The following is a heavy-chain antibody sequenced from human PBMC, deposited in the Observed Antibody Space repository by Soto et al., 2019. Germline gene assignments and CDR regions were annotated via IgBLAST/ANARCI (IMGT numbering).Heavy chain of an antibody. D-gene: IGHD3-3*01. CDR1: GGTFSGYA. V-gene: IGHV1-69*06. CDR2: IIPIFGTA. CDR3: ASAPEKFFESSRGGMDV. Sequence: GGSVKVSCKASGGTFSGYAISWVRQAPGQGLEWMGGIIPIFGTANYAQKFQGRVTITADKSTSTAYMELSSLRSEDTAVYYCASAPEKFFESSRGGMDVWRQGTTFTVSS. J-gene: IGHJ6*02.